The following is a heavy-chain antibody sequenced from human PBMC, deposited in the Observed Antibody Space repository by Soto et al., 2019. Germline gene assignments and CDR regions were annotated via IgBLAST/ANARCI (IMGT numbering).Heavy chain of an antibody. D-gene: IGHD2-2*01. J-gene: IGHJ6*02. CDR3: ARAAGYCSSTSCHYYYYYYGMDV. CDR1: GGTFSSYT. CDR2: IIPILGIA. Sequence: QVQLVQSGAEVKKPGSSVKVSCKASGGTFSSYTISWVRQAPGQGLEWMGRIIPILGIANYAQKFQGRVTITADKSTSTXXMXLXXLRSEDTAVYYCARAAGYCSSTSCHYYYYYYGMDVWGQGTTVTVSS. V-gene: IGHV1-69*02.